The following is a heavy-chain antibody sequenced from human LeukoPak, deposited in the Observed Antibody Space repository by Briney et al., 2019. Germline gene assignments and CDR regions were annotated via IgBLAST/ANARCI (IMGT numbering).Heavy chain of an antibody. Sequence: ASVKVSCKASGYTFTGYYMHWVRQAPGQGLEWMGWINPNSGDTDSAQKFQGRVSMTRDTSISTAYMELSRLKSDDTAVYYCARTITGALDYWGQGTLVTVSS. D-gene: IGHD1-20*01. V-gene: IGHV1-2*02. CDR1: GYTFTGYY. CDR3: ARTITGALDY. J-gene: IGHJ4*02. CDR2: INPNSGDT.